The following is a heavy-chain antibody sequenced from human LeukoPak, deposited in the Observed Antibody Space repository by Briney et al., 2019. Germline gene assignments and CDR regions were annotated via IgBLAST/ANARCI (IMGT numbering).Heavy chain of an antibody. D-gene: IGHD3-16*01. CDR2: IYWNDDK. CDR3: AHVSGSYAPVYYFDY. V-gene: IGHV2-5*01. J-gene: IGHJ4*02. CDR1: GFSLSTSGVG. Sequence: ESGPTLVNPTQTLTLTCTFSGFSLSTSGVGVGWIRQPPGKALEWLALIYWNDDKRYSPSLKSRLTITKDTSKNQVVLTMTNMDPVDTATYYCAHVSGSYAPVYYFDYWGQGTLVTVSS.